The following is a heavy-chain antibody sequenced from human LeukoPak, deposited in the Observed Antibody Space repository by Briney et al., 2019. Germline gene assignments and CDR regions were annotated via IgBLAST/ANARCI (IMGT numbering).Heavy chain of an antibody. CDR2: SSDYNDDT. Sequence: ASVNVSCKASGYTFTNYDISWVRQAPGQGLEWMGWSSDYNDDTHYAQKFQGRVTMTTDTSTNTAYMDLRSLRSDDTAMYYCAKDFYNSGGRWYDCFDIWGQGTMVTVSS. CDR3: AKDFYNSGGRWYDCFDI. CDR1: GYTFTNYD. D-gene: IGHD2-15*01. J-gene: IGHJ3*02. V-gene: IGHV1-18*01.